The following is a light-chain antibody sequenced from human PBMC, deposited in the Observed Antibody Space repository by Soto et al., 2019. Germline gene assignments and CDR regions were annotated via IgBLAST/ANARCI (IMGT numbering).Light chain of an antibody. J-gene: IGLJ2*01. V-gene: IGLV2-14*01. CDR2: DVS. Sequence: QSVLTQPASVSGSPGQLITISCTGSSSDVGGYDHVSWYQQHPGKAPKIMIYDVSNRPSGVSNRFSGSKSVNTASLTISGLQAEDEADYYCSSYTSSSTLVFGGGTKVTVL. CDR3: SSYTSSSTLV. CDR1: SSDVGGYDH.